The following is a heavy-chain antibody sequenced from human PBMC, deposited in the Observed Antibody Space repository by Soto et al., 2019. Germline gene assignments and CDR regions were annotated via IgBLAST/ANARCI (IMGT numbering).Heavy chain of an antibody. CDR1: GFIFKKGL. J-gene: IGHJ4*02. CDR2: VKSSVDGGTT. Sequence: PGGSLRLSCGSSGFIFKKGLMSWVRQAPGKGLEWVARVKSSVDGGTTDYAAPVQGRFSITRDDSRDTLYLQMNSLKTEDTAVYYCTTDGGIMVRPLFDFWGQGTLVTVSS. CDR3: TTDGGIMVRPLFDF. D-gene: IGHD3-10*01. V-gene: IGHV3-15*01.